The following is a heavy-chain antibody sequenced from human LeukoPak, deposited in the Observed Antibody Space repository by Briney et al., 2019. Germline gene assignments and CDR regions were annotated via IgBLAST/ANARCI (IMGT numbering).Heavy chain of an antibody. V-gene: IGHV7-4-1*02. CDR1: GYTFTGYY. CDR3: AREVTRCAFDI. J-gene: IGHJ3*02. D-gene: IGHD3-10*01. CDR2: INTNTGNP. Sequence: ASVKVSCKASGYTFTGYYMHWVRQAPGQGLEWMGWINTNTGNPTYAQGFTGRFVFSLDTSVSTAYLQISSLKAEDTAVYYCAREVTRCAFDIWGQGTMVTVSS.